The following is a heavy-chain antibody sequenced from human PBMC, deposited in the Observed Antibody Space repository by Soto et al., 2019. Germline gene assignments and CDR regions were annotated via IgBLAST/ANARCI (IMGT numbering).Heavy chain of an antibody. D-gene: IGHD6-6*01. Sequence: ASVEVSCKASGGTFSSYTISWVRQAPGQGLEWMGRIIPILGIANYAQKFQGRVTITADKSTSTAYMELSSLRSEDTAVYYCARAYGIAARGPHFDYWGQGTLVTVSS. CDR3: ARAYGIAARGPHFDY. CDR2: IIPILGIA. J-gene: IGHJ4*02. CDR1: GGTFSSYT. V-gene: IGHV1-69*02.